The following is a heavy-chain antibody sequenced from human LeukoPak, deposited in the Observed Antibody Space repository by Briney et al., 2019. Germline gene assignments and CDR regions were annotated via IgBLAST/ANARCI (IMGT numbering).Heavy chain of an antibody. CDR3: ARERLGHDAFDI. V-gene: IGHV4-59*01. J-gene: IGHJ3*02. CDR2: IYYSGST. Sequence: PSETLSLTCTVSGGSISSYYWSWIRQPPGKGLEWIGYIYYSGSTNYNPSLKSRVTISVDTSKNQFSLKLSSVTAADTAVYYCARERLGHDAFDIWGQGTMVTVSS. CDR1: GGSISSYY.